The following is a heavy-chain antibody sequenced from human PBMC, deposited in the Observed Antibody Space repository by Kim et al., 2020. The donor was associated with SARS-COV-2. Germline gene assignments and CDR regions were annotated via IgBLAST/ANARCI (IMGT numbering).Heavy chain of an antibody. CDR2: IWYDGSNK. CDR1: GFTFSSYG. J-gene: IGHJ4*02. Sequence: GGSLRLSCAASGFTFSSYGMHWVRQAPGKGLEWVAVIWYDGSNKYYADSVKGRFTISRDNSKNTLYLQMNSLRAEDTAVYYCAREDPPHPIAVAGERAFDYWGQGTLVTVSS. D-gene: IGHD6-19*01. CDR3: AREDPPHPIAVAGERAFDY. V-gene: IGHV3-33*01.